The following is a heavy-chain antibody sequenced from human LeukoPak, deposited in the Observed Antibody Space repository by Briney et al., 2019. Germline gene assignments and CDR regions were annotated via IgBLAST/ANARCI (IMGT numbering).Heavy chain of an antibody. V-gene: IGHV1-2*06. J-gene: IGHJ4*02. CDR1: GYTFTGYY. D-gene: IGHD3-22*01. Sequence: GASVKVSCKASGYTFTGYYMHWVRQAPGQGLEWMGRINPNSGGTNYAQKFQGRVTMTRDTSISTAYMELSRLRSDDTAVYYCARARYYDSSGYYPQRLGYWGQGTLVTVSS. CDR3: ARARYYDSSGYYPQRLGY. CDR2: INPNSGGT.